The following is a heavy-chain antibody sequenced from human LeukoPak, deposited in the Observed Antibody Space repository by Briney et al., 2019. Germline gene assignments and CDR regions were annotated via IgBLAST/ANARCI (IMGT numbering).Heavy chain of an antibody. Sequence: PAETLSLTCTVSGGSISSYYWSWLRQPPGKGLEWIWYIYYSGSTKYNPSLKSRRAVPVDKSKNQLLLQLVSVTAAAEAVYYCARHLYDYDSSGYYLDAFDIWGQGTMGTGPS. CDR2: IYYSGST. CDR1: GGSISSYY. J-gene: IGHJ3*02. V-gene: IGHV4-59*08. D-gene: IGHD3-22*01. CDR3: ARHLYDYDSSGYYLDAFDI.